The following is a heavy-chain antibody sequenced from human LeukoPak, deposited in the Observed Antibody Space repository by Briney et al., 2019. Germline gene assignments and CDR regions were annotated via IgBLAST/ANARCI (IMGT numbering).Heavy chain of an antibody. V-gene: IGHV3-15*01. CDR3: TTDIPMIAAFDI. CDR2: IKSKTDGGTT. Sequence: RGSLRLSCAASGFTFSNAWVSWVRQAPGKGLEWVGRIKSKTDGGTTDYAAPVKGRFTISRDDSKNPLYPQMNSLKIEDTAVYYCTTDIPMIAAFDIWGQGTVVTVSS. J-gene: IGHJ3*02. CDR1: GFTFSNAW. D-gene: IGHD3-22*01.